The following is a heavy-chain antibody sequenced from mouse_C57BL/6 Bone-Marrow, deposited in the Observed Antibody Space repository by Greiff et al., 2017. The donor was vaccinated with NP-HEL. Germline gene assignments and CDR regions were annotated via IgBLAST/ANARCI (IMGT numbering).Heavy chain of an antibody. V-gene: IGHV14-4*01. CDR3: TTFYYYGSIWYFDV. Sequence: VQLQQSGAELVRPGASVKLSCTASGFNIKDDYMHWVKRRPEQGLEWIGWIDPENGDTEYASKFQGKATITADTSSNTAYLQLSSLTSEDTAVYYCTTFYYYGSIWYFDVWGTGTTVTVSS. CDR1: GFNIKDDY. CDR2: IDPENGDT. J-gene: IGHJ1*03. D-gene: IGHD1-1*01.